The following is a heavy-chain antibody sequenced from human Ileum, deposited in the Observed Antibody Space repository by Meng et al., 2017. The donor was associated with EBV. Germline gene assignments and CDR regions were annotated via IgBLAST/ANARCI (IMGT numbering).Heavy chain of an antibody. D-gene: IGHD3-22*01. Sequence: VQLQTSAPGLVKPSDTLSLTLGVSCGSISRGDVSSLVRQPPGKGLEWIGETSHSGSTNYSPSLKSRVTISLDKSKNQLSLKLNSVTASDTAVYYCASSDYYRSDYWGQGTLVTVSS. CDR3: ASSDYYRSDY. V-gene: IGHV4-4*02. CDR1: CGSISRGDV. J-gene: IGHJ4*02. CDR2: TSHSGST.